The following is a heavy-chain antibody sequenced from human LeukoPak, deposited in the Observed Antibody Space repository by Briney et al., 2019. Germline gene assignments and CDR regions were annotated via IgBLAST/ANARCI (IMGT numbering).Heavy chain of an antibody. D-gene: IGHD5-12*01. V-gene: IGHV6-1*01. CDR1: GDNISSNNAA. Sequence: SQTLSLTCAISGDNISSNNAAWNWIRQSPSRGLEWLGRAYYRSKWYSDYAVSVKSRITINPDTSKNQLSLQLNSVTPEDTAVYYCARDPDIVATYDYWGQGTLVTVSS. J-gene: IGHJ4*02. CDR3: ARDPDIVATYDY. CDR2: AYYRSKWYS.